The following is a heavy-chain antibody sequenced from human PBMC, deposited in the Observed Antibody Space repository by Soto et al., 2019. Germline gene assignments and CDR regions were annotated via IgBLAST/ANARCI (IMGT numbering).Heavy chain of an antibody. V-gene: IGHV3-30*18. J-gene: IGHJ5*02. Sequence: QVQLVESGGGVVQPGRSLRLSCAASGFTFSSYGMNWVRQAPGKGLEWVALISYDGSRKDYADSVQGRFTISRDNSKNTLYLEMNSLRVEDTAVYYCAKDPNLWFGELTRFDLWGQGTLVTVSS. CDR3: AKDPNLWFGELTRFDL. CDR2: ISYDGSRK. CDR1: GFTFSSYG. D-gene: IGHD3-10*01.